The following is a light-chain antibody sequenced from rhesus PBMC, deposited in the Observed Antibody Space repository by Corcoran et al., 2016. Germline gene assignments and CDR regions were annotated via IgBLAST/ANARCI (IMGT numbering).Light chain of an antibody. CDR3: QQCNTAPWT. J-gene: IGKJ1*01. V-gene: IGKV1-21*01. Sequence: DIQMTQSPSSLSASVGDRVTITCRASQGISTWLVWYQQKPGKAPNLLIYKASPLQAGFPSRFSGSRSGTDFTLTISSLQPEDFATYYCQQCNTAPWTFGQGTKVEIK. CDR1: QGISTW. CDR2: KAS.